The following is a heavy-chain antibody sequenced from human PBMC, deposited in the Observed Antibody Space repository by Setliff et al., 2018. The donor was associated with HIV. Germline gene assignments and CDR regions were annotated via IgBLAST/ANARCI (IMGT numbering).Heavy chain of an antibody. Sequence: GGSLRLSCLASGFTFSSYAMHWVRQAPGKGLEYVSAISSNGGSTYYADSVKGRFTISRDNSKNTLYLQMSSLRAEDTAVYYCVKARVDGDYYYYYYMDVWGKGTTVTVSS. J-gene: IGHJ6*03. D-gene: IGHD4-17*01. CDR3: VKARVDGDYYYYYYMDV. V-gene: IGHV3-64D*09. CDR2: ISSNGGST. CDR1: GFTFSSYA.